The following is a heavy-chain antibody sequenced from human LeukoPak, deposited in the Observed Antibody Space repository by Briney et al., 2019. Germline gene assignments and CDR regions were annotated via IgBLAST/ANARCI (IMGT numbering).Heavy chain of an antibody. CDR1: GGSISGSY. D-gene: IGHD2-21*02. V-gene: IGHV4-59*08. J-gene: IGHJ4*02. Sequence: KPSETLSLTCTVSGGSISGSYWSWIRQPPGKGLEWIGYIYYSGSTNYNPSLKSRVTISVDTSKNQFSLKLSSVTAADTAVYYCARHDAVTVDFDYWGQGTLVTVSS. CDR2: IYYSGST. CDR3: ARHDAVTVDFDY.